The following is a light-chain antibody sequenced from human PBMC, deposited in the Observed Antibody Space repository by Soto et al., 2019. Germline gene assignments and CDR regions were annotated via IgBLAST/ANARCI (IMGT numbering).Light chain of an antibody. CDR1: SSNIGAGSD. V-gene: IGLV1-40*01. J-gene: IGLJ1*01. Sequence: QSVLTQPPSVSEAPGQRVTVSCTGSSSNIGAGSDVQWYQQLPGTAPKLLIYGNSNRPSGVPDRFSGSKSGTSASLVITGLQAEDEADYYCQAYDSGLSGPVFGTGTKVTVL. CDR3: QAYDSGLSGPV. CDR2: GNS.